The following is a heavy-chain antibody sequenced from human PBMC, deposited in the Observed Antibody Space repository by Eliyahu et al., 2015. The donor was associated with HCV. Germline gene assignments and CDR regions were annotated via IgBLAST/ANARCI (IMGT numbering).Heavy chain of an antibody. Sequence: EVQLVESGGGLVQPGRSLXXSXTXSXFMFGDYGIXWVRQAPEKGLEWIGLIRNLAYGGTTEYAASVKGRFTISRDDSKTIAYLQLNSLKTEDTAVYYCTRKGVLGDWYFDLWGRGTLVTVPS. CDR2: IRNLAYGGTT. J-gene: IGHJ2*01. D-gene: IGHD2-8*01. V-gene: IGHV3-49*04. CDR1: XFMFGDYG. CDR3: TRKGVLGDWYFDL.